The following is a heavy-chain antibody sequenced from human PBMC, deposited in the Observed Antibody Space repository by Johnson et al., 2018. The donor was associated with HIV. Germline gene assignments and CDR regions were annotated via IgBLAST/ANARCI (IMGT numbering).Heavy chain of an antibody. CDR1: GFTFSSYA. D-gene: IGHD2-15*01. CDR2: IRWNSGSI. Sequence: VQMVESGGGLVQPGGSLRLSCAASGFTFSSYAMSWVRQAPGKGLEWVSGIRWNSGSIGYADSVKGRFTISRDNAKNSLFLQMNSLRGEDTAVYYCARARWYLGGCSCCAFDIWGQGTMVTVSS. J-gene: IGHJ3*02. V-gene: IGHV3-48*04. CDR3: ARARWYLGGCSCCAFDI.